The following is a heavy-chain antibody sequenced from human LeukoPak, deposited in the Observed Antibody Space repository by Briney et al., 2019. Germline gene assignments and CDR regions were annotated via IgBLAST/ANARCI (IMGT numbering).Heavy chain of an antibody. V-gene: IGHV3-21*01. Sequence: GGSLRLSCAASGFTFSSYSMNWVRQAPGKGLEWVSSISSSSSYIYYADSVKGRFTISRDNAKNSLYLQMNSLRAEDTAVYYCARESSESYYRLDYWGQGTLVTVSS. CDR1: GFTFSSYS. D-gene: IGHD1-26*01. CDR3: ARESSESYYRLDY. J-gene: IGHJ4*02. CDR2: ISSSSSYI.